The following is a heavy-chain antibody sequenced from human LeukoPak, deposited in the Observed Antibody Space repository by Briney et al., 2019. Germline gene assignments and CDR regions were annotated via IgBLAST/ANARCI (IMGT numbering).Heavy chain of an antibody. CDR2: MNPNSGNT. V-gene: IGHV1-8*01. CDR1: GYTFTSYD. CDR3: ARGDYYGSGTYYKKTVDY. Sequence: GASVKVSCNASGYTFTSYDINWVRQATGQGLEWMGWMNPNSGNTGYAQKFQGRVTMTRNTSISTACMELSSLRSEDTAVYYCARGDYYGSGTYYKKTVDYWGQGTLVTVSS. D-gene: IGHD3-10*01. J-gene: IGHJ4*02.